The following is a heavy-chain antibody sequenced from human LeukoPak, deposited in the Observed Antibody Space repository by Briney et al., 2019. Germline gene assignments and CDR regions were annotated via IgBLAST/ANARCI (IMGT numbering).Heavy chain of an antibody. J-gene: IGHJ1*01. V-gene: IGHV1-2*02. CDR2: LNSESGGA. CDR3: ARGGPTPRNVVVAAREYLQL. CDR1: GYIFTDYY. Sequence: SASVKVSCKTSGYIFTDYYIHWVRQAPGQGPEWMGWLNSESGGAKYAQRFQARVTMTRDTSISAAYMELTGLRSDDTAMYYCARGGPTPRNVVVAAREYLQLWGQGSLVTVSS. D-gene: IGHD2-21*02.